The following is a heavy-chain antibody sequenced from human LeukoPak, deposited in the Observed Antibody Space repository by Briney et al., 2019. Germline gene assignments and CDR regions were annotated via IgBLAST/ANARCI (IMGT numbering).Heavy chain of an antibody. D-gene: IGHD7-27*01. CDR1: GFTFSKYA. CDR3: AKHIITWGFYYYYMDV. Sequence: GGSLRLSCAASGFTFSKYAMTWVRQAPGKGLEWVSSISDFGGSTYYANSLEGRFTISRDNSNNTLYLEMNGLRVEDTAIYYCAKHIITWGFYYYYMDVWGKGTTVIVSS. V-gene: IGHV3-23*01. J-gene: IGHJ6*03. CDR2: ISDFGGST.